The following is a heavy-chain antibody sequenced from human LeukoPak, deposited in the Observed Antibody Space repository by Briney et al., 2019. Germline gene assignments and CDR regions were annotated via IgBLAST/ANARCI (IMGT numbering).Heavy chain of an antibody. Sequence: QSGGSLRLSCAASGFTVFNYWMSWVRQAPGKGLEWVANINLDGSQKYYVDSLKGRFTISRDNAKNSLYLQMNSLRAEDTAVYYCARDTGLGLGDDYWGQGTLVTVSS. D-gene: IGHD1-26*01. CDR3: ARDTGLGLGDDY. J-gene: IGHJ4*02. CDR1: GFTVFNYW. CDR2: INLDGSQK. V-gene: IGHV3-7*03.